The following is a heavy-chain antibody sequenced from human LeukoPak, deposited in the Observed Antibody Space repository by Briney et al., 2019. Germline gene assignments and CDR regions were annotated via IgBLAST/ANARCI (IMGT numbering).Heavy chain of an antibody. Sequence: PGGSLSLSCAASGFTFSTSFMNWVRQAPGKGLEWVSTISGSGGGTYYADSVKGRFAISRDNSKNTLYLQVNSLRAEDTAVYYCAKDPALWGQGTLVTVSS. CDR2: ISGSGGGT. V-gene: IGHV3-23*01. CDR1: GFTFSTSF. CDR3: AKDPAL. J-gene: IGHJ4*02.